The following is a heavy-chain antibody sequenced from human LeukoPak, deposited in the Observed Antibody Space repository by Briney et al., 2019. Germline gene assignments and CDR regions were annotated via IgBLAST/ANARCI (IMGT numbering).Heavy chain of an antibody. V-gene: IGHV3-23*01. CDR2: ISGSGGST. Sequence: GGSLRLSCAASGFTFSSYAMSWVRQAPGKGLEWVSAISGSGGSTYYADSVKGRFTISRDNSKNTLYLQMNSLRAEDTAVYYCXXXXXXXSTSCSLFDYWGQGTLVTVSS. J-gene: IGHJ4*02. CDR1: GFTFSSYA. D-gene: IGHD2-2*01. CDR3: XXXXXXXSTSCSLFDY.